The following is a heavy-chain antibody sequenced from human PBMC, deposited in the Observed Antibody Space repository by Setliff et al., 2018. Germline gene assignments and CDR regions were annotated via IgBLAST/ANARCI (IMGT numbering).Heavy chain of an antibody. D-gene: IGHD4-4*01. CDR2: ISGSGAI. CDR3: AKDTGYYFDY. J-gene: IGHJ4*02. V-gene: IGHV3-23*01. CDR1: GFTFSNYA. Sequence: GGSLRLSCAASGFTFSNYAMSWVRQAPGKGLEWVSAISGSGAISYADSVKGRFTVSRDNSKNTLYLQMNSLRGEDTAVHYCAKDTGYYFDYWGQGTLVTVSS.